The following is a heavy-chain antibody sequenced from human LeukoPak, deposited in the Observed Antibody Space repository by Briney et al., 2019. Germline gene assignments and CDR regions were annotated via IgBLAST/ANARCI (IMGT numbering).Heavy chain of an antibody. CDR1: GYSFTSYW. Sequence: GESLKISCKGSGYSFTSYWIGWVRPLPGKGLEWMGIIYPGDSDTRYSPSFQGQVTISADKSISTAYLQWSSLKASDTTVYYCARLPGTRSEADYWGQGTLVTVSS. CDR2: IYPGDSDT. CDR3: ARLPGTRSEADY. J-gene: IGHJ4*02. V-gene: IGHV5-51*01. D-gene: IGHD2-15*01.